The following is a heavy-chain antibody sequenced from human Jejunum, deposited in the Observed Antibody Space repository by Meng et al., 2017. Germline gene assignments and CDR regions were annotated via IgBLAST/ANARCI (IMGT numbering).Heavy chain of an antibody. CDR1: GYSFTSNW. V-gene: IGHV5-51*01. CDR2: IYPSDSET. CDR3: ARLYSGSYADHFDY. J-gene: IGHJ4*02. D-gene: IGHD1-26*01. Sequence: GGSLRLSCKASGYSFTSNWIGWVRQMPGKGLEWMGIIYPSDSETRYSPSFQGHVTISADKSISTAYLQWSSLKASNTAMYYCARLYSGSYADHFDYWGQGTLVTVSS.